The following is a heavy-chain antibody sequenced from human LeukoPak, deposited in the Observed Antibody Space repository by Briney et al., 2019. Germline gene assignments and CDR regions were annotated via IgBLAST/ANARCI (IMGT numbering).Heavy chain of an antibody. J-gene: IGHJ1*01. CDR3: ARGPYYYDSSGYSHFQH. V-gene: IGHV1-46*01. Sequence: GASVKVSCKASGYTFTSYYMHWVRQAPRQGLEWMGIINPSGGSTSYAQKFQGRVTMTRDTSTSTVYMELSSLRSEDTAVYYCARGPYYYDSSGYSHFQHWGQGTLVTVSS. CDR2: INPSGGST. CDR1: GYTFTSYY. D-gene: IGHD3-22*01.